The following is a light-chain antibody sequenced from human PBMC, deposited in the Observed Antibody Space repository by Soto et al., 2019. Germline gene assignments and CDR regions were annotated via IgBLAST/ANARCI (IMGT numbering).Light chain of an antibody. CDR1: SSNIGSKT. CDR3: AAWDDSLNGAV. CDR2: SNN. V-gene: IGLV1-44*01. J-gene: IGLJ7*01. Sequence: QSVLTQPPSASGTPGQRVTISCSGSSSNIGSKTVKWYQQLPGTAPKLLIYSNNQRPSGVPDRFSGSKSGTSASLAISGLQSEDEADYYCAAWDDSLNGAVFGGGTQLTVL.